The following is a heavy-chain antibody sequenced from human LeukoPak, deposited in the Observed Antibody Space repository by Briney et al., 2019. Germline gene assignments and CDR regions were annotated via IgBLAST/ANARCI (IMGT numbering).Heavy chain of an antibody. V-gene: IGHV3-64*01. D-gene: IGHD1-26*01. Sequence: GGSLRLSCAASGFTFSSYAMHWVRQAPGKGLEYVAAISSNGGSTYYANSVKGRFTISRDNSKNSLYLQMGSLRAEDMAVYHCARGKSGSYKTFDYWGQGTLVTVSS. CDR3: ARGKSGSYKTFDY. CDR2: ISSNGGST. CDR1: GFTFSSYA. J-gene: IGHJ4*02.